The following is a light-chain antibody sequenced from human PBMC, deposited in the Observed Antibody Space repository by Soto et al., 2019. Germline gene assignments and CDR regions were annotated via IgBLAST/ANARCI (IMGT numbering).Light chain of an antibody. V-gene: IGLV2-14*01. CDR3: SSYTTSATLV. Sequence: QSALTQPASVSESPGQSITISCTGTSSDVGAYNYVSWYQQHPDKAPKLMIFEVNNRPSGVSNRFSGSKSGNTASLTISGLQAEDEADYYCSSYTTSATLVFGGGTQLTV. CDR2: EVN. J-gene: IGLJ2*01. CDR1: SSDVGAYNY.